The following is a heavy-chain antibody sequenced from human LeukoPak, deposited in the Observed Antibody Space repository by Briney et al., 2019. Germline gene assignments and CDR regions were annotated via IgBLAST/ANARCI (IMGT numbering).Heavy chain of an antibody. CDR2: IYYSGST. D-gene: IGHD6-19*01. V-gene: IGHV4-39*01. Sequence: SETLSLTCTVSGGSISSSSYYWGWIRQPPGKGLEWIGSIYYSGSTYYNPSLKSRVTISVDTSKNQFSLKLSSVTAADTAVYYCARVLRIFDQVTVAGSKFNPWGQGTLVTVSS. J-gene: IGHJ5*02. CDR1: GGSISSSSYY. CDR3: ARVLRIFDQVTVAGSKFNP.